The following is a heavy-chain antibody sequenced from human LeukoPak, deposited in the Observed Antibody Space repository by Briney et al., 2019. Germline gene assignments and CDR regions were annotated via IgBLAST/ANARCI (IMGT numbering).Heavy chain of an antibody. CDR3: ARDPAKFYTLYNSNWFDP. D-gene: IGHD1-1*01. CDR2: ISYDGSNK. Sequence: GGSLRLSCAASGFTFSSYAMHWVRQAPGKGLEWVAVISYDGSNKYYADSVKGRFTISRDNSKNTLYLQMNSLRAEDTAVYYCARDPAKFYTLYNSNWFDPWGQGTLVTVSS. V-gene: IGHV3-30*04. CDR1: GFTFSSYA. J-gene: IGHJ5*02.